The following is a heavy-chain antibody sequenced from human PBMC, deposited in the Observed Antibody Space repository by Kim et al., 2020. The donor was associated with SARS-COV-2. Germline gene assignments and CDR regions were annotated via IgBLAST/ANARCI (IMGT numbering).Heavy chain of an antibody. CDR1: GGSISSGGYY. Sequence: SETLSLTCTVSGGSISSGGYYWSWIRQHPGKGLEWIGYIYYSGSTYYNPSLKSRVTISVHTSKNQFSLKLSSVTAADTAVYYCARAHRTIFGVVEYMDVWGQGTPVTVSS. CDR2: IYYSGST. D-gene: IGHD3-3*01. J-gene: IGHJ6*02. V-gene: IGHV4-31*03. CDR3: ARAHRTIFGVVEYMDV.